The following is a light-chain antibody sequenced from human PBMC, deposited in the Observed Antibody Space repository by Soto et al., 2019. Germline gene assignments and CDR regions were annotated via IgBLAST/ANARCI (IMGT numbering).Light chain of an antibody. CDR3: QQYGSSPLT. CDR1: QTIDNT. V-gene: IGKV3-15*01. J-gene: IGKJ4*01. CDR2: DAS. Sequence: EIVMTQSPATLSLSPGERATLSCRASQTIDNTLAWYQRKPGQAPRLLIYDASTRATGVPARFSGSGSGTDFTLTISSLQSEDFAVYYCQQYGSSPLTFGGGTKVDIK.